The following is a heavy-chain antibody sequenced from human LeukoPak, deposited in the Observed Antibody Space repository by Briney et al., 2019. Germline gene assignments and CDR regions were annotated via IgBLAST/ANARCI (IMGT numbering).Heavy chain of an antibody. Sequence: GGSLRLSCAASGFTFSSYSMNWVRQAPGRGLEWVSSIRFTGSYIYYADSVKGRFTISRDDAKNLLSLQMISLRVEDTAVYYCARAGPRRDGYSSDYWGQGTLVTVSS. CDR1: GFTFSSYS. D-gene: IGHD5-24*01. V-gene: IGHV3-21*01. J-gene: IGHJ4*02. CDR2: IRFTGSYI. CDR3: ARAGPRRDGYSSDY.